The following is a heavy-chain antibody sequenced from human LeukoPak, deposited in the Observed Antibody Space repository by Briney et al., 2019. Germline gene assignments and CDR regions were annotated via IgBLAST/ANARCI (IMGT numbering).Heavy chain of an antibody. Sequence: ASVKVSCKASRGTFSSYAISWVRQAPGQGLEWMGGIIPIFGTANYAQKFQGRVTITTDESTSTAYMELSSLRSEDTAVYYCARGEYCSSTSCHKPRPGYYYYMDVWGKGTTVTVSS. V-gene: IGHV1-69*05. D-gene: IGHD2-2*01. CDR3: ARGEYCSSTSCHKPRPGYYYYMDV. CDR1: RGTFSSYA. J-gene: IGHJ6*03. CDR2: IIPIFGTA.